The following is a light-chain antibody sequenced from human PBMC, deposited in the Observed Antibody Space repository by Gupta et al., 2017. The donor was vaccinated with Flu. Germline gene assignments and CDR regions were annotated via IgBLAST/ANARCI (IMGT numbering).Light chain of an antibody. Sequence: ERVMTQSPATLSVSPGERATLSCRASQTISRNLAWYQQKPGQAPRLLIYGASTRATGIPARFSGGGSGTEFTLTISSLQSEDFAFYYCQQYNNWPGTFGQGTKVEIK. CDR3: QQYNNWPGT. CDR2: GAS. V-gene: IGKV3-15*01. CDR1: QTISRN. J-gene: IGKJ1*01.